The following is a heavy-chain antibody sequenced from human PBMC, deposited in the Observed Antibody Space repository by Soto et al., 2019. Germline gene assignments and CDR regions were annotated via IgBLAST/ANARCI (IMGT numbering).Heavy chain of an antibody. CDR1: GGTFSSYA. CDR2: IIPIFGTA. Sequence: SVKVSCKASGGTFSSYAISWVRQAPGQGLEWMGGIIPIFGTANYAQKFQGRVTITADKSTSTAYMELSSLRSEDTAVYYCARAAEYSSSSSYFDYWGQVTLVTVSS. CDR3: ARAAEYSSSSSYFDY. V-gene: IGHV1-69*06. D-gene: IGHD6-6*01. J-gene: IGHJ4*02.